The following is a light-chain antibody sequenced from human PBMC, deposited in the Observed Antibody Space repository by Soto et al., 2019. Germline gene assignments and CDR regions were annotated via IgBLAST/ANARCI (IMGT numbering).Light chain of an antibody. Sequence: EIVLTQSPATLSLSPGERATLSCRASQSVGNNLAWYQQKPGQAPGLLIYEASTRATGIPARFSGSGSGTDFTLTISSLEPEDFAGYYCQQHANWPLTFGGGTKVESK. V-gene: IGKV3-11*01. CDR3: QQHANWPLT. J-gene: IGKJ4*01. CDR2: EAS. CDR1: QSVGNN.